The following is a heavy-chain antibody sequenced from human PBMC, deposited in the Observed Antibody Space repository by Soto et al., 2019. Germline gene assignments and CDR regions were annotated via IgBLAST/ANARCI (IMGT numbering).Heavy chain of an antibody. D-gene: IGHD6-19*01. CDR3: AGGGGAGLYYYYYYYMDV. Sequence: SVKVSCKASGGTFSSYTISWVRQAPGQGLEWMGRIIPILGIANYAQKFQGRVTITADKSTSTAYMELSSLRSEDTAVYYCAGGGGAGLYYYYYYYMDVWGKGTTVTVSS. CDR2: IIPILGIA. V-gene: IGHV1-69*02. J-gene: IGHJ6*03. CDR1: GGTFSSYT.